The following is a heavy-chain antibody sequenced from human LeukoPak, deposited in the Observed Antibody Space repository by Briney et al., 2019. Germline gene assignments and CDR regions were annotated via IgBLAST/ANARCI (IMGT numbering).Heavy chain of an antibody. V-gene: IGHV4-59*01. CDR3: ARAQPLDIVVVPAAGGVFDY. J-gene: IGHJ4*02. CDR1: GGSISSYY. D-gene: IGHD2-2*01. Sequence: SETLSLTCTVSGGSISSYYWSWIRQPPGKGLEWIGYIYYSGSTNYNPSLKSRVTISVDTSKNQFSLKLSSVTAADTAVYYYARAQPLDIVVVPAAGGVFDYWGQGTLVTVSS. CDR2: IYYSGST.